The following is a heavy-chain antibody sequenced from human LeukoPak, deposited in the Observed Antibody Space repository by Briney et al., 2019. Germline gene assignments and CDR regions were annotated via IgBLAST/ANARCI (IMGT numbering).Heavy chain of an antibody. J-gene: IGHJ3*02. CDR2: ISSSGSTI. V-gene: IGHV3-48*03. CDR1: GFTFSSYE. D-gene: IGHD4-17*01. CDR3: ATRGVTTSYAFDI. Sequence: PGGSLRLSCAASGFTFSSYEMNWVRQAPGKGLEWVSYISSSGSTIYYADSVKGRFTISRDNAKNSLYLQMNSLRAEDTAVYYCATRGVTTSYAFDIWGQGTMVTVSS.